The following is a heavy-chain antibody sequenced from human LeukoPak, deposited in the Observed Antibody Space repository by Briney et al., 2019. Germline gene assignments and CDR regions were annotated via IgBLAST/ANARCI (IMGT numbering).Heavy chain of an antibody. V-gene: IGHV1-8*01. CDR2: MNPNSGNT. J-gene: IGHJ5*02. Sequence: ASVKVSCKASGYTFTSYDINWVRQATGQGLEWMGWMNPNSGNTGYAQKFQGRVTMTRNTSISTAYMELSGLRSEDTAVYYCARGPRSRYCSSTSCYTTRWFDPWGQGTLVTVSS. CDR1: GYTFTSYD. D-gene: IGHD2-2*02. CDR3: ARGPRSRYCSSTSCYTTRWFDP.